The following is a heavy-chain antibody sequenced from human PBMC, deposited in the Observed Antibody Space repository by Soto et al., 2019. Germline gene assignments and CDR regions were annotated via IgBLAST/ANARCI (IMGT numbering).Heavy chain of an antibody. CDR3: ARGVKGFCSGSSCLPYYYYYYVMDV. J-gene: IGHJ6*02. D-gene: IGHD2-15*01. V-gene: IGHV1-69*01. Sequence: QVQLVQSGAEVKKPGSSVKVSCKASGGTFSNYAVSWVRQAPGQGLEWMGGIIPIFATAHYAQKFQGRATITADESTSPAYMELSSLRSEDTAVYYCARGVKGFCSGSSCLPYYYYYYVMDVWGQGTTVTVSS. CDR1: GGTFSNYA. CDR2: IIPIFATA.